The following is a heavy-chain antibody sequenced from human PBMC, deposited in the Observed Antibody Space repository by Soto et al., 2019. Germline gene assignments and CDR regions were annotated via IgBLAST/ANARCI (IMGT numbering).Heavy chain of an antibody. V-gene: IGHV3-30-3*01. CDR3: ARDRFLEWLLSPHYYYGMDV. CDR2: ISYDGSNK. J-gene: IGHJ6*02. CDR1: GLTFSSYA. D-gene: IGHD3-3*01. Sequence: GGSLRLSCAASGLTFSSYAMHWVRQAPGKGLEWVAVISYDGSNKYYADSVKGRFTISRDNSKSTLYLQMNSLRAEDTAVYYCARDRFLEWLLSPHYYYGMDVWGQGTTVTVSS.